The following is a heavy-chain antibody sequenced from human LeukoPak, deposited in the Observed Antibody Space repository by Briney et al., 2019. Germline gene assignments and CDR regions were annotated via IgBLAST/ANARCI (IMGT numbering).Heavy chain of an antibody. CDR2: MNPKSGNT. Sequence: ASVKVSCKASGYTFTSYDINWVRQATGQGLEWMGWMNPKSGNTGYAQKFQGRVTMTRNTSINTAYMEVSSLRSEDTAMYYCARGIYYGSGSYYLIDYWGQGTLVTVSS. J-gene: IGHJ4*02. D-gene: IGHD3-10*01. CDR1: GYTFTSYD. CDR3: ARGIYYGSGSYYLIDY. V-gene: IGHV1-8*02.